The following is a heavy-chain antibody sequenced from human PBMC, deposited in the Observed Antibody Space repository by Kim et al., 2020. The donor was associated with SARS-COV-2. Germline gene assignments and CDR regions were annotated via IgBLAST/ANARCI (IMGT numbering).Heavy chain of an antibody. CDR2: INPSGGST. D-gene: IGHD6-19*01. CDR1: GYTFTSYY. Sequence: ASVKVSCKASGYTFTSYYMHWVRQAPGQGLEWMGIINPSGGSTSYAQKFQGRVTMTRDTSTSTVYMELSSLRSEDTAVYYCAREDNSSGPAHLADPWGQGTLVTVSS. J-gene: IGHJ5*02. CDR3: AREDNSSGPAHLADP. V-gene: IGHV1-46*01.